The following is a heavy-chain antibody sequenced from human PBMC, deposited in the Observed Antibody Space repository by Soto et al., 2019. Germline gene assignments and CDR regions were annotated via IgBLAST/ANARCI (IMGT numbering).Heavy chain of an antibody. CDR3: TRDGNRYDNCYYMDD. V-gene: IGHV1-18*04. CDR2: ISAYNGNT. D-gene: IGHD3-22*01. J-gene: IGHJ6*02. CDR1: GCTFTSYG. Sequence: VMVFCNASGCTFTSYGISWLRQALGQGVEGMRCISAYNGNTNYAHNLQGGVTTTTNTSTSTAHMELRSMRSDDTAVYYCTRDGNRYDNCYYMDDWGQGTPVTVSS.